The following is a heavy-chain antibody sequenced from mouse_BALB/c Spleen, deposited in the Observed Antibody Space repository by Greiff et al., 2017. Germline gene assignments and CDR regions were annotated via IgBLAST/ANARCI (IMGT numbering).Heavy chain of an antibody. J-gene: IGHJ1*01. CDR2: ISSGGGST. V-gene: IGHV5-12-1*01. CDR1: GFAFSSYD. Sequence: EVKLVESGGGLVKPGGSLKLSCAASGFAFSSYDMSWVRQTPEKRLEWVAYISSGGGSTYYPDTVKGRFTISRDNAKNTLYLQMSSLKSEDTAMYYCARDRDYGNYDWYFDVWGAGTTVTVSS. D-gene: IGHD2-1*01. CDR3: ARDRDYGNYDWYFDV.